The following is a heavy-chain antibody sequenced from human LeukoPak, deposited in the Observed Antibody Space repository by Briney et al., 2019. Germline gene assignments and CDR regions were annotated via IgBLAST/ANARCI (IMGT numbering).Heavy chain of an antibody. D-gene: IGHD2-2*01. CDR3: ARVPQGKYQLLIPYYYYMDV. Sequence: GGSLRLSCAASGFTFSSYSMNWVRQAPGKGLEWVSYISSSSSTIYYADSVKGRFTISRDNAKNSLYLQMNSLRAEDTAVYYCARVPQGKYQLLIPYYYYMDVWGKGTTVTVSS. V-gene: IGHV3-48*04. J-gene: IGHJ6*03. CDR2: ISSSSSTI. CDR1: GFTFSSYS.